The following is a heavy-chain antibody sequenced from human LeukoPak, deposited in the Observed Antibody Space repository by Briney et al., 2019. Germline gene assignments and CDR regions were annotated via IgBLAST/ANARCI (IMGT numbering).Heavy chain of an antibody. CDR1: GFTFSRSA. Sequence: GGSLRLACAASGFTFSRSAMTWVRQTPGKGLDWVSSISSSGNTYYTDCVKGGFTISRDNSKNMLYLQMNSLRAEDTAVYYCVKGRISEDGLDFWGQGTLVTVSS. CDR2: ISSSGNT. CDR3: VKGRISEDGLDF. D-gene: IGHD6-13*01. V-gene: IGHV3-23*01. J-gene: IGHJ4*02.